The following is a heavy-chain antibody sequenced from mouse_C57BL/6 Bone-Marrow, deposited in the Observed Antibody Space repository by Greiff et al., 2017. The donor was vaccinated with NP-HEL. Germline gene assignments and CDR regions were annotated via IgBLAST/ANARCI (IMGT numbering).Heavy chain of an antibody. CDR1: GYTFTGYW. Sequence: VKLQESGAELMKPGASVKLSCKATGYTFTGYWIEWVKQRPGHGLEWIGEILPGSGSTNYNEKFKGKATFTADTSSNTAYMQLSSLTTEDSAIYYCARRILLDYGSAPCFDYWGQGTTLTVSS. J-gene: IGHJ2*01. V-gene: IGHV1-9*01. CDR2: ILPGSGST. D-gene: IGHD1-1*01. CDR3: ARRILLDYGSAPCFDY.